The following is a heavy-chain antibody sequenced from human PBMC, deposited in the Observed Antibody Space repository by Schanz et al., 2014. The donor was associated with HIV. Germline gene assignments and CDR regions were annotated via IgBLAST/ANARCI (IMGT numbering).Heavy chain of an antibody. CDR3: AKDRTDSGWYKEGPRELGE. D-gene: IGHD6-19*01. Sequence: EVQLVESGGGLVQPGGSLRLSCAASGFTFRDFAMSWVRQAPGKGLEWVSSISSGYVTNYADSVKGRFTISRDSFNNTLYLHMSSLRAEDTAVYFCAKDRTDSGWYKEGPRELGEWGQGTLVTVSS. CDR2: ISSGYVT. J-gene: IGHJ4*02. CDR1: GFTFRDFA. V-gene: IGHV3-23*04.